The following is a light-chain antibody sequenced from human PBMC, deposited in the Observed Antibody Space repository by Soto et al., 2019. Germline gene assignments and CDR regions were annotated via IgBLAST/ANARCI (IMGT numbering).Light chain of an antibody. CDR3: ATWDDSLNVPV. Sequence: QSVLTQPPSASGTPGQGVTISCSGNSSNIGSNTVNWYQQLPGAAPKLLIWITDQRPSGVPDRFSGSKSGTSASLAINGLQSEDEAEYYCATWDDSLNVPVFGEGTKVTVL. CDR2: ITD. J-gene: IGLJ3*02. CDR1: SSNIGSNT. V-gene: IGLV1-44*01.